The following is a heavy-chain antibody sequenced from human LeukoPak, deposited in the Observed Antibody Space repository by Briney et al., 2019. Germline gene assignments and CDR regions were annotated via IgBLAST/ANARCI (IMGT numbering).Heavy chain of an antibody. CDR3: ARSSGWYHRGPDYYYYYMDV. J-gene: IGHJ6*03. CDR1: GFTFSSYS. CDR2: ISSSSIYI. Sequence: GGSLRLSCAASGFTFSSYSMSWVRQAPGKGLEWVSSISSSSIYIYYADSVKGRFTISRDNAKNSLYLQMNSLRAEDMAVYYCARSSGWYHRGPDYYYYYMDVWGKGTTVTVSS. V-gene: IGHV3-21*01. D-gene: IGHD6-19*01.